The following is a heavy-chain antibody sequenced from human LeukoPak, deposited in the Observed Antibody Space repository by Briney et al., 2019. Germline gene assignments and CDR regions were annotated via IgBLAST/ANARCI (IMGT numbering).Heavy chain of an antibody. CDR1: GYTFTGYY. CDR3: ARDGYTYGDNWFDP. D-gene: IGHD5-18*01. V-gene: IGHV1-2*06. Sequence: ASVKVSCKASGYTFTGYYMHWVRQAPGQGLEWMGRINPNSGGTSYAQKFQGRVTMTRDTSISTAYMELTRLTSDDTAVYYCARDGYTYGDNWFDPWGQGTLVIVSS. CDR2: INPNSGGT. J-gene: IGHJ5*02.